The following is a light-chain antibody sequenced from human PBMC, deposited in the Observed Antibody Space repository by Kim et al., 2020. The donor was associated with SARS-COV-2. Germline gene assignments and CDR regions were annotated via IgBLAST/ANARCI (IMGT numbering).Light chain of an antibody. V-gene: IGKV1-8*01. J-gene: IGKJ1*01. CDR3: QQYYDYPWT. CDR2: GAS. Sequence: ASTGDRVTITCRASHGISTYLAWYQQKPGKAPKLLIYGASSLQGGVPSRFSGSGSGTNFTLTITCLQSEDFATYYCQQYYDYPWTFGQGTKVDIK. CDR1: HGISTY.